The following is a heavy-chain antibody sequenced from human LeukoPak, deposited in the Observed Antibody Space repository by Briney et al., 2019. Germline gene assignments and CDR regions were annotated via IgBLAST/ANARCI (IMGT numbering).Heavy chain of an antibody. CDR1: GGSINSYY. Sequence: PSETLSLICIVSGGSINSYYWSWIRQPPGKGLEWIAYIDDSGNTNYNPSLKSRVTISVDTSRNEFSLRVNYVTAADTAVYYCARHLAARLGGAWFSDYWGQGTMVTVSS. CDR3: ARHLAARLGGAWFSDY. D-gene: IGHD2-21*01. CDR2: IDDSGNT. V-gene: IGHV4-59*08. J-gene: IGHJ4*02.